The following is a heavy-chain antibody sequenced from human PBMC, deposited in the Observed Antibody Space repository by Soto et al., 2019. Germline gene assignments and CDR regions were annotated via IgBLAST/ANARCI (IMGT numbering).Heavy chain of an antibody. D-gene: IGHD2-2*01. J-gene: IGHJ4*02. V-gene: IGHV3-66*01. CDR3: ARSPDIVVVPAAKAYSDY. CDR2: IYSGGST. CDR1: GFTVSSNY. Sequence: PGGSLRLSCAASGFTVSSNYMSWVRQAPGKGLEWVSVIYSGGSTYYADSVKGRFTISRDNSKNTLYLQMNSLRAEDTAVYYCARSPDIVVVPAAKAYSDYWGQGSLVIVSS.